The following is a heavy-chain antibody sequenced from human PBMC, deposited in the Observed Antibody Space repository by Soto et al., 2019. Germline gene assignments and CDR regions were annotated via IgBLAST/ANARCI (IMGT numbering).Heavy chain of an antibody. CDR1: GYTFTSYD. Sequence: GASVKVSCKASGYTFTSYDINWVRQATGQGLEWMGWMNPNSGNTGYAQKFQGRVTMTRNTSISTAYMELSSLRSEDTAVYYCARAIEGLRFLEWLLFDYWGQGTLVTVSS. J-gene: IGHJ4*02. CDR2: MNPNSGNT. V-gene: IGHV1-8*01. CDR3: ARAIEGLRFLEWLLFDY. D-gene: IGHD3-3*01.